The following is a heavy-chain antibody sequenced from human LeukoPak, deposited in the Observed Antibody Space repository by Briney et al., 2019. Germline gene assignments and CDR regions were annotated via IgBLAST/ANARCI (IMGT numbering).Heavy chain of an antibody. J-gene: IGHJ4*02. CDR3: ARGNYYDSRGVPYYFDY. CDR1: GFTFSSYS. V-gene: IGHV3-21*01. CDR2: ISSSSSYI. D-gene: IGHD3-22*01. Sequence: GGSLRLSCAASGFTFSSYSMNWVRQAPGKGLEWVSSISSSSSYIYYADSVKGRFTISRDNAKNSLYLQMNSLRAEDTAVYYCARGNYYDSRGVPYYFDYWGQGTLDTVSS.